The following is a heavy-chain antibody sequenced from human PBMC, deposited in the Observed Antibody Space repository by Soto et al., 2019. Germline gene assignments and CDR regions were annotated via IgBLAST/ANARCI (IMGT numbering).Heavy chain of an antibody. CDR2: IYYRGGT. D-gene: IGHD6-13*01. V-gene: IGHV4-31*03. Sequence: PSETLSLTCTVSGGSIRSGGYFWSWVRQHPGKGLEWIGHIYYRGGTSYNPSLESRVAMSVDTSKNEFTLKVNSVTAADTAIYYCARFAKEENQKLESWYAFDFWGRGTLVTVSS. CDR3: ARFAKEENQKLESWYAFDF. J-gene: IGHJ4*02. CDR1: GGSIRSGGYF.